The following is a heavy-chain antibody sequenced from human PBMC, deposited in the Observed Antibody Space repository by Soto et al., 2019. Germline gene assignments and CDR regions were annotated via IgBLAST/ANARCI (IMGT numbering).Heavy chain of an antibody. D-gene: IGHD2-21*02. V-gene: IGHV4-59*08. CDR1: GASISSYY. CDR2: IHDSGST. J-gene: IGHJ6*03. CDR3: ARLLNTALQGLTYYYHYLDV. Sequence: SETLSLTCTVSGASISSYYWSWIRQPPGKGLEWVGYIHDSGSTNYNPSLKSRVTISLDTSKSQFSLKLSSVTAADTAVYYCARLLNTALQGLTYYYHYLDVWGKGTTVTVSS.